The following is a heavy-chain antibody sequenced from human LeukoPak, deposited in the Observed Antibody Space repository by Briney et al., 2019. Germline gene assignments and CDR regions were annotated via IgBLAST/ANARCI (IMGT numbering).Heavy chain of an antibody. CDR1: GGSISSYY. CDR3: ARGERRHYYDSSGYYYY. V-gene: IGHV4-59*01. Sequence: SETLSLTCTVSGGSISSYYWSWIRQPPGKGLEWIGYIYYSGTTNYHPSLKSRVTISVHTSKNQFSLKLSSVTAADTAVYYCARGERRHYYDSSGYYYYWGQGTLVTVSS. D-gene: IGHD3-22*01. J-gene: IGHJ4*02. CDR2: IYYSGTT.